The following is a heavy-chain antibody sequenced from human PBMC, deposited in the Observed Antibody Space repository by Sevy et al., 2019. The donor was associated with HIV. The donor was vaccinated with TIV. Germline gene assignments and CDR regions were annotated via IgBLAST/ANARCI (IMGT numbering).Heavy chain of an antibody. V-gene: IGHV3-33*01. J-gene: IGHJ4*02. CDR3: ASEKGYSGYDSEGYFDY. Sequence: GGSLRLSCAASGFTFSSYGMHWVRQAPGKGLEWVAVIWYDGSNKYYADSVKARFTISRDNSKNTLYLQMNSLRAEDTAVYYCASEKGYSGYDSEGYFDYWGQGTLVTVSS. D-gene: IGHD5-12*01. CDR2: IWYDGSNK. CDR1: GFTFSSYG.